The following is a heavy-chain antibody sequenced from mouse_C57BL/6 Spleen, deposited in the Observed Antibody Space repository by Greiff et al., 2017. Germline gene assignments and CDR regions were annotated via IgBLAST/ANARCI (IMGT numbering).Heavy chain of an antibody. CDR1: GYTFTSYG. CDR2: IYPRSGNT. D-gene: IGHD1-1*01. Sequence: QVQLQQSGAELARPGASVKLSCKASGYTFTSYGISWVKQRTGQGLEWIGEIYPRSGNTYYNEKFKGKATLTADKSSSTAYMELRSLTSEDSAVXFCARTPRSSYQNWYFDVWGTGTTVTVSS. V-gene: IGHV1-81*01. CDR3: ARTPRSSYQNWYFDV. J-gene: IGHJ1*03.